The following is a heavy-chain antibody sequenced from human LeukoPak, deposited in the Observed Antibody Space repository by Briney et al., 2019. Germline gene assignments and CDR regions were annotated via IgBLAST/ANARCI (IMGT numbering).Heavy chain of an antibody. D-gene: IGHD2-8*01. CDR3: VRAPHGDYFDY. Sequence: PGGSLRLSCAASGFSFSNYDMHWVRQATGKGLEWVSAMSTSGDTYYPGSVKGRFTISRENVKNSLYLQMNSLRAGDTAVYYCVRAPHGDYFDYWGQGTLVTVSS. CDR2: MSTSGDT. J-gene: IGHJ4*02. CDR1: GFSFSNYD. V-gene: IGHV3-13*01.